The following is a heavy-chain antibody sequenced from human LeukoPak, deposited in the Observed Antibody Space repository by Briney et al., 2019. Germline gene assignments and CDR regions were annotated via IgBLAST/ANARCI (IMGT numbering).Heavy chain of an antibody. CDR1: GFTFSSYG. CDR3: AKVLYGDFDAFDM. D-gene: IGHD4-17*01. J-gene: IGHJ3*02. Sequence: GGSLRLSCAASGFTFSSYGMSWVRQAPGKGLEWVSLISGSGSSTYYADSVKGRFTISRDNSKNTLYLQMNSLRAEDTAVYYCAKVLYGDFDAFDMWGQGTEVTVSS. V-gene: IGHV3-23*01. CDR2: ISGSGSST.